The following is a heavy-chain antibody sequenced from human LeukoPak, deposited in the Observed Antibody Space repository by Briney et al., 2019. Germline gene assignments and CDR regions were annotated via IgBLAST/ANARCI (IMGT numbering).Heavy chain of an antibody. CDR3: TRADFGNYKY. D-gene: IGHD3-9*01. J-gene: IGHJ4*02. Sequence: GASVKVSCKASGYTFTAYYMHWLRQAPGQGLEWMGWMNPNSGTTGYAQKFQGRVTMTRNTSTSTAYMELSSLRSEDTAIYYCTRADFGNYKYWGQGTLVTVSS. CDR2: MNPNSGTT. V-gene: IGHV1-8*02. CDR1: GYTFTAYY.